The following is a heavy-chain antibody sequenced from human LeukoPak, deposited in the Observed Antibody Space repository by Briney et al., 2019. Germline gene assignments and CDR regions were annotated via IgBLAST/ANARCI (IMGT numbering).Heavy chain of an antibody. V-gene: IGHV1-69*13. Sequence: SVKVSCKASGYTFTSYDINWVRQAPGQGLEWMGGIIPIFGTANYAQKFQGRVTITADESTSTAYMELSSLRSEDTAVYYCARAPDVLRYFDWLPYYYYMDVWGKGTTVTVSS. CDR2: IIPIFGTA. D-gene: IGHD3-9*01. J-gene: IGHJ6*03. CDR1: GYTFTSYD. CDR3: ARAPDVLRYFDWLPYYYYMDV.